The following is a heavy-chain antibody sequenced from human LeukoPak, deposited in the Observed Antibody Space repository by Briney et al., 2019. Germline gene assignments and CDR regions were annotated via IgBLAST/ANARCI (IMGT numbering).Heavy chain of an antibody. CDR3: ARLKWGAAAGMFDY. D-gene: IGHD6-13*01. Sequence: SGTLSLTCTVSGDSISNYYWSWIRQPSGKGLEWIGYIYTSGSTNYNPSLKSRVTISVDTSKNQFSLKLSSVTAADTAVYYCARLKWGAAAGMFDYWGQGTLVTVSS. CDR2: IYTSGST. V-gene: IGHV4-4*09. J-gene: IGHJ4*02. CDR1: GDSISNYY.